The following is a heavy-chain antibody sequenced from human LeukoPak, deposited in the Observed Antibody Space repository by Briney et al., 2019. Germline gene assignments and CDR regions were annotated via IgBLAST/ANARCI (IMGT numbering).Heavy chain of an antibody. D-gene: IGHD3-16*01. CDR3: TRNVGPSSYYGMDV. V-gene: IGHV3-21*01. Sequence: PGGSLRLSCAASSFTFSSYSMNWVRQAPGKGLEWVSSISSSSTYKYYADSLKGRFTISRDNAKNSLYLQMNSQRAEDTAVYYCTRNVGPSSYYGMDVWGQGTTVTVSS. J-gene: IGHJ6*02. CDR2: ISSSSTYK. CDR1: SFTFSSYS.